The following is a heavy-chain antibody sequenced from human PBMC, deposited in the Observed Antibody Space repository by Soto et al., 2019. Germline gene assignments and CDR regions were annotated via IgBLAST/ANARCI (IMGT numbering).Heavy chain of an antibody. Sequence: PSETLSLTCTVSGGSISSGGYYWSWIRQHPGKGLEWIGYIYYSGSTYYNPSLKSRVTISVDTSKNQFSLKLSSVTAADTAVYYCARGGSRSHYGMDVWGQGTTVTVSS. CDR2: IYYSGST. V-gene: IGHV4-31*03. CDR1: GGSISSGGYY. CDR3: ARGGSRSHYGMDV. D-gene: IGHD3-16*01. J-gene: IGHJ6*02.